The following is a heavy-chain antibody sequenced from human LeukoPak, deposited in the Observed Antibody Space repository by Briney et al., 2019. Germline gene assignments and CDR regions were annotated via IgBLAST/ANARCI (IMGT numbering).Heavy chain of an antibody. Sequence: SETLSLTCTVSGGSISSYYWSWIRQPPGKGLEWIGYIYYSGSTNYNPSLKSRVTISVDTSKNQFSLKLSSVTAADTAVYYCASSSERWLQFWRLGAFDIWGQGTMVTVSS. D-gene: IGHD5-24*01. CDR2: IYYSGST. CDR1: GGSISSYY. CDR3: ASSSERWLQFWRLGAFDI. V-gene: IGHV4-59*01. J-gene: IGHJ3*02.